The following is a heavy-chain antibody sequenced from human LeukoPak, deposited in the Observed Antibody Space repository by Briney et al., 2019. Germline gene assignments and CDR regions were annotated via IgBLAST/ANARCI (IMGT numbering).Heavy chain of an antibody. CDR2: INPNSGGT. V-gene: IGHV1-2*04. J-gene: IGHJ4*02. Sequence: ASVKVSCKASGYTFTGYYMHWVRQAPGQGLEWMGWINPNSGGTNYAQKFQGWVTMTRDTSISTAYLELSNLRSDDTAAYYCVRGYSYGFYFDYWGQGSLVTVSS. CDR3: VRGYSYGFYFDY. CDR1: GYTFTGYY. D-gene: IGHD5-18*01.